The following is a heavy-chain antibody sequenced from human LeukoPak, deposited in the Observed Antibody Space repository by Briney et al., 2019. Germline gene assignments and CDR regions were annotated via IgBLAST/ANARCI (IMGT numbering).Heavy chain of an antibody. CDR3: ARVGYGDLYYFDY. V-gene: IGHV3-21*01. Sequence: PGGSLRLSCAASGFTFSSYSMNWVRQAPGKGLEWVSSISSSSSYICYADSVKGRFTVSRDNAKNSLYLQMNSLRAEDTAVYYCARVGYGDLYYFDYWGQGTLVTVSS. CDR1: GFTFSSYS. J-gene: IGHJ4*02. CDR2: ISSSSSYI. D-gene: IGHD4-17*01.